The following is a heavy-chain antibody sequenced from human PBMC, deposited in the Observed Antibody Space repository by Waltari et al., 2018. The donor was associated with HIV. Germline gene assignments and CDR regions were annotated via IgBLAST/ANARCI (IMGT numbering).Heavy chain of an antibody. CDR1: GFRVSDNY. D-gene: IGHD2-2*01. CDR2: GCLGGRT. V-gene: IGHV3-53*01. Sequence: VQLVESGGGLIQPGGYLSLSCAASGFRVSDNYMSWVRTAPGKRPDGVSVGCLGGRTDYADSVRGRFTTARDESKNMLYLQMNSLRAEDTAVYYGARALTRGLWDSWGQGTLVSVAS. CDR3: ARALTRGLWDS. J-gene: IGHJ4*02.